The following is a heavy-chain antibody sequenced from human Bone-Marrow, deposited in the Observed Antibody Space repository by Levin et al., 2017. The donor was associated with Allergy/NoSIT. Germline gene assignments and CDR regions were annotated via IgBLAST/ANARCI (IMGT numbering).Heavy chain of an antibody. V-gene: IGHV4-38-2*01. J-gene: IGHJ6*02. Sequence: SETLSLTCDVFGYSITTEYYWGWIRQPPGKGLEWIGNVYHSGSTFYNPSLKSRVTISVDKSKNQFSLELTSVTAADTAVYYCARDGGDPEGMDVWGQGTTVTVSS. CDR1: GYSITTEYY. CDR3: ARDGGDPEGMDV. CDR2: VYHSGST. D-gene: IGHD3-16*01.